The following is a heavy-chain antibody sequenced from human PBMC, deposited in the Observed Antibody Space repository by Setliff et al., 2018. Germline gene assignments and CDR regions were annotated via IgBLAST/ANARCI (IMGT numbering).Heavy chain of an antibody. J-gene: IGHJ4*01. CDR3: ARRDGRRGYLGFDL. D-gene: IGHD3-22*01. Sequence: GASVKVSCKASGYTFTSYDINWVRQATGQGLEWMGWMNPNSGNTGYAQKFAGRVTMTRDTPISTVYMELSLLTSDDTAVYFCARRDGRRGYLGFDLWGHGSLVTVSS. CDR1: GYTFTSYD. CDR2: MNPNSGNT. V-gene: IGHV1-8*02.